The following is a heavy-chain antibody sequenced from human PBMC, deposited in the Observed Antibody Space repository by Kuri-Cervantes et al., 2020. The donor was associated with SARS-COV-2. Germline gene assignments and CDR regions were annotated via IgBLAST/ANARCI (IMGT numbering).Heavy chain of an antibody. CDR3: AREQTTPVDTAMADLFDY. CDR2: INSDGSST. CDR1: GFTFSSYW. V-gene: IGHV3-74*01. D-gene: IGHD5-18*01. Sequence: GESLKISCAASGFTFSSYWMHWVRQAPGKGLVWVSRINSDGSSTSYADSVKGRFTISRDNSKNTLYLQMNSLRAEDTAVYYCAREQTTPVDTAMADLFDYWGQGTLVTVSS. J-gene: IGHJ4*02.